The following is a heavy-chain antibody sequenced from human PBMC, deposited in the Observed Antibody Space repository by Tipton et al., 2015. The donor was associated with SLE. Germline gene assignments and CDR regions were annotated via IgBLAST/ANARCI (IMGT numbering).Heavy chain of an antibody. V-gene: IGHV4-30-2*01. CDR2: IFHSGIT. CDR3: AREPRPRGALKGAFDI. Sequence: TLPLTCAVSGASIGSGGYSWNWIRQPPGKGLQWIGYIFHSGITYYNPSLKSRVTMSVDRSKNQFSLRLTSVTAADTAVYYCAREPRPRGALKGAFDIWGQGTMVTVSS. J-gene: IGHJ3*02. CDR1: GASIGSGGYS.